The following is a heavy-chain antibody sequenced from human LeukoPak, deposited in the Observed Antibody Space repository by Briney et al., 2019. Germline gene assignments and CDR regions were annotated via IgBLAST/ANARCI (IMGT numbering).Heavy chain of an antibody. J-gene: IGHJ6*02. V-gene: IGHV3-30-3*01. CDR3: ARDLIWMYCSSTSCSPPYGMDV. CDR1: GFTFSDYA. CDR2: ISYDGSNK. Sequence: GGSLRLSCAASGFTFSDYAMHWVRQAPGKGLEWVAVISYDGSNKYYADSVKGRFTISRDNSKNTLYLQMNSLRAEDTAVYYCARDLIWMYCSSTSCSPPYGMDVWGQGTTVTVSS. D-gene: IGHD2-2*01.